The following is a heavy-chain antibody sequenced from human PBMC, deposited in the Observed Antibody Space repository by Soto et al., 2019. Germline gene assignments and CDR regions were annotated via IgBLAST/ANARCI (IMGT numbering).Heavy chain of an antibody. J-gene: IGHJ4*02. CDR1: GFTFSSYA. CDR2: ISYDGSNK. D-gene: IGHD1-26*01. CDR3: ARDSGSYCTDY. V-gene: IGHV3-30-3*01. Sequence: ESGGGVVQPGRSLRLSCAASGFTFSSYAMHWVRQAPGKGLEWVAVISYDGSNKYYADSVKGRFTISRDNSKNTLYLQMNSLRAEDTAVYYCARDSGSYCTDYWGQGTLVTVSS.